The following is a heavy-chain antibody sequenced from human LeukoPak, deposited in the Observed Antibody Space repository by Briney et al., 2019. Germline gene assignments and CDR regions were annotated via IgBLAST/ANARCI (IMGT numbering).Heavy chain of an antibody. CDR2: INPSSGGT. V-gene: IGHV1-2*02. CDR1: GYTFTAYY. D-gene: IGHD3-10*01. J-gene: IGHJ4*02. CDR3: ARVKAYGGAGDFDY. Sequence: ASVKVSCKASGYTFTAYYIHWVRQAPGQGLEWMGWINPSSGGTNSAQKFQGRVTMTRDTSISTAYMELSRLTSDDTAVYFCARVKAYGGAGDFDYWGPGTVVTVSS.